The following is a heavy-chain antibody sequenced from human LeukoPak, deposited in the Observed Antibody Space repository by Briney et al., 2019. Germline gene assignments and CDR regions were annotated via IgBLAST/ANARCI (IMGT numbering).Heavy chain of an antibody. Sequence: PGGSLRLSCAASGFTFSSYAMHWVRQAPGKGLEWVAVISYDGSNKYYADSVKGRFTISRDNSKNTLYLQMNSLRAEDTAVYYCARDGGYCSSTSCYTAGYYYYMDVWGKGTTVTVSS. CDR3: ARDGGYCSSTSCYTAGYYYYMDV. CDR2: ISYDGSNK. D-gene: IGHD2-2*02. J-gene: IGHJ6*03. V-gene: IGHV3-30-3*01. CDR1: GFTFSSYA.